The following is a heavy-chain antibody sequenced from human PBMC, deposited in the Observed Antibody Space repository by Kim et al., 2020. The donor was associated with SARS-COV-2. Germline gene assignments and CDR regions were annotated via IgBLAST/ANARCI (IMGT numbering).Heavy chain of an antibody. CDR1: GFTFSSYE. Sequence: GGSLRLSCAASGFTFSSYEMNWVRQAPGKGLEWVSYISSSGSTIYYADSVKGRFTISRDNAKNSLYLQMNSLRAEDTAVYYCARAIPRASYDFWSGYYFDYWGQGTLVTVSS. J-gene: IGHJ4*02. CDR3: ARAIPRASYDFWSGYYFDY. V-gene: IGHV3-48*03. CDR2: ISSSGSTI. D-gene: IGHD3-3*01.